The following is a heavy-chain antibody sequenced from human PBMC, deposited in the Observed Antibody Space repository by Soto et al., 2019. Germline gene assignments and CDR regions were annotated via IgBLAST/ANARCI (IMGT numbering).Heavy chain of an antibody. CDR1: GYTFTSYG. CDR3: ARHASAYDTLTGYHYYYGMDV. V-gene: IGHV1-18*01. CDR2: ISAYNGNT. J-gene: IGHJ6*02. Sequence: ASMKVSCKASGYTFTSYGISWVRQAPGQGLEWMGWISAYNGNTNYAQKLQGRVTMTTDTSTSTAYMELRSLRSDDTAVYYCARHASAYDTLTGYHYYYGMDVWGQ. D-gene: IGHD3-9*01.